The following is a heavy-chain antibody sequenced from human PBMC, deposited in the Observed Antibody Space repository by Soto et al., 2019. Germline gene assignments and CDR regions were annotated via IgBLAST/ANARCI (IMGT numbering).Heavy chain of an antibody. V-gene: IGHV3-23*01. D-gene: IGHD1-26*01. CDR3: AREVGAPSGWLDP. CDR2: ISASGGLK. CDR1: GFTFTNYA. Sequence: PGGSLRLSCAASGFTFTNYAMTGVRQTPGKGLEWVSGISASGGLKYYADSVRGRFTVSRDNSKNILYLQMDNLRDEDTALYYCAREVGAPSGWLDPWGQGTQVTVSS. J-gene: IGHJ5*02.